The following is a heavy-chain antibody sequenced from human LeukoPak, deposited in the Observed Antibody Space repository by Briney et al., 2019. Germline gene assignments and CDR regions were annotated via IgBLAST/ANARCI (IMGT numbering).Heavy chain of an antibody. D-gene: IGHD2-21*02. V-gene: IGHV4-59*01. Sequence: SETLSLTCTVSGGSIRGSYRSWIRQPPRKRLEWIGNFHSSGKNDNPSLKTRVTISVNTSKNQVSLKVTCVTAADTALYYCVRARDMAFDIWGQGTMVTVSA. J-gene: IGHJ3*02. CDR2: FHSSGK. CDR1: GGSIRGSY. CDR3: VRARDMAFDI.